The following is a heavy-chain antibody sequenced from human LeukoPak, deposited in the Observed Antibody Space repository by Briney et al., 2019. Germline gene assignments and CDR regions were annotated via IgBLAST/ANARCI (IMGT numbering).Heavy chain of an antibody. Sequence: GGSLTRTCAASGFTFSSYGLHWVRQAPGKGLEWVADISYGGSNKYYAYSVKGRFTISRDNSKNTLYLQMTSLRAEDTAVYYCAKDLPRGAAGAFAYWGQGTLVTVSS. CDR3: AKDLPRGAAGAFAY. V-gene: IGHV3-30*18. CDR2: ISYGGSNK. D-gene: IGHD6-13*01. J-gene: IGHJ4*02. CDR1: GFTFSSYG.